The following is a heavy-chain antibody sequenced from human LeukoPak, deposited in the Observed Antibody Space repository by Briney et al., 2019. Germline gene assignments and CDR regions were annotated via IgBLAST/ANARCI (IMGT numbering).Heavy chain of an antibody. J-gene: IGHJ6*02. CDR3: ARVSSMIAVVITIVHYGMDV. CDR2: IKQDGSEK. Sequence: PGGSLRLSCAASGFTFSSYWMSWVRQAPGKGLEWVANIKQDGSEKYYVDSVKGRFTISRDNAKNSLYLQMNSLRAEDTAVYYCARVSSMIAVVITIVHYGMDVWGQGTTVTVSS. D-gene: IGHD3-22*01. V-gene: IGHV3-7*01. CDR1: GFTFSSYW.